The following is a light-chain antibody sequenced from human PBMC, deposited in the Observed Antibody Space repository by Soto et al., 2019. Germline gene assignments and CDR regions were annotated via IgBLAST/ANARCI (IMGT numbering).Light chain of an antibody. CDR2: KAS. CDR1: QTISSW. J-gene: IGKJ1*01. V-gene: IGKV1-5*03. CDR3: QHYNSYSEA. Sequence: DIQMTQAPSTLSGSVGDRVTITFRASQTISSWLAWYPQKPGKAPKLLINKASTFKSGVPSRFSGSGSGIEFTLTISSLQHDDFATYYYQHYNSYSEAFGQGTKVDIK.